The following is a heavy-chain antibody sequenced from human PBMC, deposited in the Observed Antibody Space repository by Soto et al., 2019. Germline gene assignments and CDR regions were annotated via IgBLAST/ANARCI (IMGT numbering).Heavy chain of an antibody. V-gene: IGHV4-31*01. J-gene: IGHJ4*02. D-gene: IGHD5-18*01. CDR3: SRGILV. CDR1: GGSINSGGYC. Sequence: QVQLQESGPGLVKPSQTLSLTCTVSGGSINSGGYCWSWIRQHPGKGLDWIGCISYGGSTSYNPFLRSXXTISVDTSKNQFSLKLSSVTAADTAVYYCSRGILVWGQGTLITVSS. CDR2: ISYGGST.